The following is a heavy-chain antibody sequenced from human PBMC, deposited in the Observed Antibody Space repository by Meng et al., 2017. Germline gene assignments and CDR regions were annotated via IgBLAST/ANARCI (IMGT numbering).Heavy chain of an antibody. D-gene: IGHD4-11*01. CDR2: VNPINGKT. CDR3: ARGGDYSSWDY. V-gene: IGHV1-8*01. J-gene: IGHJ4*02. CDR1: GYLFTSYD. Sequence: LCRSGAEVTKPGASVKFSCKPSGYLFTSYDINWIRQAPGQGLEWMGWVNPINGKTGYAQKFQGRLTMTRDTSIRTAYMELSSLKSEDTAIYYCARGGDYSSWDYWGQGTLVTVSS.